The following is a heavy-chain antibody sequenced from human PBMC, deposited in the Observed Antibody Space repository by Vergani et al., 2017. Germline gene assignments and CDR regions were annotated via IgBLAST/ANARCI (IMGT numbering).Heavy chain of an antibody. CDR3: AGGPSVVQGHYIYYYSYFMDV. Sequence: QVHLQEAGPGLVKPAETLSLTCTVSGDSMNNYYWNWIPQTPGKGLEWIGDIYLGGTTTYNPSLESRVSLSAATSKNQFSLQLTSVTAADTAVYYSAGGPSVVQGHYIYYYSYFMDVWGKGTTVTVSS. D-gene: IGHD2-15*01. J-gene: IGHJ6*03. CDR1: GDSMNNYY. CDR2: IYLGGTT. V-gene: IGHV4-4*08.